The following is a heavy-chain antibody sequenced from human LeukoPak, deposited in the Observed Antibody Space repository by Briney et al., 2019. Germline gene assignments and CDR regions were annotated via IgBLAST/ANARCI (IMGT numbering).Heavy chain of an antibody. CDR1: GGTFSSYS. CDR2: IIPIFDKP. CDR3: ARGARAAAVGPPDY. Sequence: GASVKVSCKASGGTFSSYSLSWVRQAPGQGLEWRGGIIPIFDKPNYAQKFQGRVTISADESTSTAYMELSSLRSDDTAVYYCARGARAAAVGPPDYWGPGTLVTVSS. D-gene: IGHD6-13*01. J-gene: IGHJ4*02. V-gene: IGHV1-69*13.